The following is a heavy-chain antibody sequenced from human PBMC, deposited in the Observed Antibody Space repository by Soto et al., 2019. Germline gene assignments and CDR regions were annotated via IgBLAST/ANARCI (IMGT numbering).Heavy chain of an antibody. CDR1: GFSFSNNA. CDR2: ITGSGGST. Sequence: GGSLRLSCAASGFSFSNNAMSWVRQAPGKGLEWVSAITGSGGSTYYADTVKGRFTISRDNFKRTMYEQMNSLRVVHTAVYYCASDVLTTCLETDYRGRGNLVTVSS. D-gene: IGHD4-4*01. V-gene: IGHV3-23*01. J-gene: IGHJ4*02. CDR3: ASDVLTTCLETDY.